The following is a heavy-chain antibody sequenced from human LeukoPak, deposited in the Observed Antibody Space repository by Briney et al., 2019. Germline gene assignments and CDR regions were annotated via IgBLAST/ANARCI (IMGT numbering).Heavy chain of an antibody. J-gene: IGHJ6*02. Sequence: HGGSLRLSCAASGFTFTTYAMSWVRQAPGKGLEWVSGISGSGGSTYYADSVKGRFTISRDYSKNTLYLQMNSLRAEDTAVYYCAKDAGVDIVVAPVHGMDVWGQGTTVTVSS. CDR3: AKDAGVDIVVAPVHGMDV. V-gene: IGHV3-23*01. D-gene: IGHD2-2*01. CDR2: ISGSGGST. CDR1: GFTFTTYA.